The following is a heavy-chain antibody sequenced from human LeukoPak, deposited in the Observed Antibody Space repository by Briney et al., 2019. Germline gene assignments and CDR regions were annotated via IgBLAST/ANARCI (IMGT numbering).Heavy chain of an antibody. CDR2: INPNSGGT. J-gene: IGHJ5*02. V-gene: IGHV1-2*02. Sequence: ASVKVSCNASGYTFTGYHIHWVRHAPGQGLEWVGLINPNSGGTNYAQKFQGRVTMTRDTSISTAYMELSRLISDDTAVYYCARGGVTSVVSPQFDPWGQGTLVTVSS. D-gene: IGHD4-23*01. CDR3: ARGGVTSVVSPQFDP. CDR1: GYTFTGYH.